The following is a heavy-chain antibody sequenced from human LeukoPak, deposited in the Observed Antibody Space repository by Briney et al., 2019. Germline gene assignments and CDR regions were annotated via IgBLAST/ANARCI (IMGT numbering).Heavy chain of an antibody. Sequence: SGGSLRLSCAVSGITLSNYGMSWVRQAPGKGLEWVAGISDSGGRTNYADSVKGRFTISRDNPKNTLYLQMNSLRAEDTAVYYCAKDRSPLGYWGQGTLVTVSS. CDR3: AKDRSPLGY. V-gene: IGHV3-23*01. CDR2: ISDSGGRT. CDR1: GITLSNYG. J-gene: IGHJ4*02.